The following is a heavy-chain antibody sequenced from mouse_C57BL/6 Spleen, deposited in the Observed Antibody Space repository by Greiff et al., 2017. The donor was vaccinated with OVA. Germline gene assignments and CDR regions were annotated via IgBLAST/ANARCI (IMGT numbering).Heavy chain of an antibody. Sequence: VQLQQSGAELVRPGASVKLSCKASGYTFTDYYINWVKQRPGQGLEWIARIYPGSGNTYYNEKFKGKATLTAEKSSSTAYMQLSSLTSEDSAVYFCASPLYGSSPSYAMDYWGQGTSVTVSS. CDR2: IYPGSGNT. J-gene: IGHJ4*01. D-gene: IGHD1-1*01. V-gene: IGHV1-76*01. CDR3: ASPLYGSSPSYAMDY. CDR1: GYTFTDYY.